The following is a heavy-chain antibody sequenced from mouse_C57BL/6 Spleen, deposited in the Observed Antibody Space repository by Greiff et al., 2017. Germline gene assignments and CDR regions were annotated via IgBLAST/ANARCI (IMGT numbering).Heavy chain of an antibody. J-gene: IGHJ4*01. V-gene: IGHV5-9-1*02. Sequence: EVKLEESGEGLVKPGGSLKLSCAASGFTFSSYAMSWVRQTPEKRLEWVAYISSGGDYIYYADTVKGRFTISRDNARNTLYLQMSSLKSEDTAMYYCTRDHGNYEGDAMDYWGQGTSVTVSS. CDR2: ISSGGDYI. D-gene: IGHD2-1*01. CDR1: GFTFSSYA. CDR3: TRDHGNYEGDAMDY.